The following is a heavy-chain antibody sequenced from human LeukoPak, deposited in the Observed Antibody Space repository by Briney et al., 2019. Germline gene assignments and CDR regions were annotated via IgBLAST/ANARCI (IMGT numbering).Heavy chain of an antibody. CDR3: ARDGGSGSYYKGVY. D-gene: IGHD3-10*01. J-gene: IGHJ4*02. CDR2: IKQDGSEK. CDR1: GFTFSNAW. Sequence: PGGSLRLSCAASGFTFSNAWMSWVRQAPGKGLEWVANIKQDGSEKYYVDSVKGRFTISRDNAKNTLYLQMNGLRAEDTAVYYCARDGGSGSYYKGVYWGQGTLVTVSS. V-gene: IGHV3-7*01.